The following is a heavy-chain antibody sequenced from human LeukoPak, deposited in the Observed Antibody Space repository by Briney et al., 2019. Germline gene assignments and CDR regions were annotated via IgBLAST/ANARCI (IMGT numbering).Heavy chain of an antibody. J-gene: IGHJ6*02. CDR3: ARDRCSSGWYSMGYYYYGMDV. Sequence: QTGGSLRLSCAASGFTFSSYAMHWVRQAPGKGLEWVAVISYDGSNKYYADSVKGRFTISRDNSKNTLYLQMNSLRAEDTAVYYCARDRCSSGWYSMGYYYYGMDVWGQGTTVTVSS. D-gene: IGHD6-19*01. CDR2: ISYDGSNK. V-gene: IGHV3-30-3*01. CDR1: GFTFSSYA.